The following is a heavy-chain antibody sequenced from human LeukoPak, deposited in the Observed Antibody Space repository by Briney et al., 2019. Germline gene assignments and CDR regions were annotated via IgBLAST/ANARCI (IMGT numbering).Heavy chain of an antibody. J-gene: IGHJ6*04. V-gene: IGHV3-30*04. CDR1: GFTFSSYA. Sequence: GGSLRLSCAASGFTFSSYAMHWVRQAPGKGLEWVAVISYDGSNKYYADSVKGRFTISRDNSKNTLYLQMSSLRAEDTAVYYCARSLYCSSTSCFGDRLVYGMDVWGKGTTVTVSS. CDR2: ISYDGSNK. CDR3: ARSLYCSSTSCFGDRLVYGMDV. D-gene: IGHD2-2*01.